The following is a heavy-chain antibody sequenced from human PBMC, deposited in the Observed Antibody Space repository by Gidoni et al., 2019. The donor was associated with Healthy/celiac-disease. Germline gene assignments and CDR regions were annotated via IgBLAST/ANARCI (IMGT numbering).Heavy chain of an antibody. V-gene: IGHV1-18*01. D-gene: IGHD3-9*01. CDR3: ARDRQYFDWLFRPPFDY. Sequence: QVQLVQSGAEVKKPGASVKVSCKASGYTFTSYGISWVRQAPGQGLEWMGWISAYNGNTNYAQKLQGRVTMTTDTSTSTAYMELRSLRSDDTAVYYCARDRQYFDWLFRPPFDYWGQGTLVTVSS. CDR1: GYTFTSYG. J-gene: IGHJ4*02. CDR2: ISAYNGNT.